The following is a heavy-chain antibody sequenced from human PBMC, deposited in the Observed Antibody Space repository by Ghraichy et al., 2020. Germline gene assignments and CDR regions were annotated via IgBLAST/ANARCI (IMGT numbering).Heavy chain of an antibody. CDR3: ARVNDLAVAGTATIDY. Sequence: SETLSLTCTVSGGSISSYYWSWIRQPPGKGLEWIGYIYYSGSTNYNPSLKSRVTISVDTSKNQFSLKLSSVTAADTAVYYCARVNDLAVAGTATIDYWGQGTLVTVSS. D-gene: IGHD6-19*01. CDR2: IYYSGST. CDR1: GGSISSYY. J-gene: IGHJ4*02. V-gene: IGHV4-59*01.